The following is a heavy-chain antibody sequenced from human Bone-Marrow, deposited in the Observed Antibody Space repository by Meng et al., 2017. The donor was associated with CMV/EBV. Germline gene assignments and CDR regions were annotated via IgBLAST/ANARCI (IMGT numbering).Heavy chain of an antibody. CDR1: GGTFSSYT. Sequence: VQLVQSGAEVNKPGSSVKVSCKASGGTFSSYTISWVRQAPGQGLEWMGRIIPILGIANYAQKFQGRVTITADKSTSTAYMELSSLRSEDTAVYYCAREDSSGYSYYFDYWGQGTLVTVSS. V-gene: IGHV1-69*08. J-gene: IGHJ4*02. D-gene: IGHD3-22*01. CDR3: AREDSSGYSYYFDY. CDR2: IIPILGIA.